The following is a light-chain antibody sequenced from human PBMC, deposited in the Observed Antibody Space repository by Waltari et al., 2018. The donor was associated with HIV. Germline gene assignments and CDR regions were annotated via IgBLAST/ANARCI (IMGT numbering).Light chain of an antibody. CDR1: SSNIGSKT. CDR3: AAWDDSRSGVV. Sequence: QSVLTQPPSASGTPGQRVTIPCSGSSSNIGSKTVNWYQQLPGTAPKLLIYSDNQRPSGVPDRFSGSKSGTSASLAISGLQSEDEADYSCAAWDDSRSGVVFGGGTRLTVL. J-gene: IGLJ2*01. V-gene: IGLV1-44*01. CDR2: SDN.